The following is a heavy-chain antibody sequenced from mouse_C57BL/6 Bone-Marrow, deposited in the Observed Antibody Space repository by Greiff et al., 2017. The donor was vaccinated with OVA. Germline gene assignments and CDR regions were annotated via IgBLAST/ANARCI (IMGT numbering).Heavy chain of an antibody. CDR1: GYTFTSYW. CDR3: ARGVWDYDLYWYVDV. J-gene: IGHJ1*03. CDR2: IHPNSGST. D-gene: IGHD2-4*01. V-gene: IGHV1-64*01. Sequence: QVQLQQPGAELVKPGASVKLSCKASGYTFTSYWMHWVKQRPGQGLAWIGMIHPNSGSTNYNEKFTSKATLTVDKSSSTAYMQLSSLTSEDSAVYYCARGVWDYDLYWYVDVWGTGTTVTVSS.